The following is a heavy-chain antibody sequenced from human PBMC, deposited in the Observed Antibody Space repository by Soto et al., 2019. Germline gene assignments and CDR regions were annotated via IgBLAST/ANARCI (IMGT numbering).Heavy chain of an antibody. CDR1: GGSFSGYY. Sequence: QVQLQQWGAGLLKPSETLSLTCAVYGGSFSGYYWSWIRQPPGKGLEWIGEINHSGSTNYNPSLKSRVTISVDTSKNRFSLKLRSVTAADTAVYYCARTSGGMDVWCLGTPVTVSS. V-gene: IGHV4-34*01. J-gene: IGHJ6*02. CDR3: ARTSGGMDV. CDR2: INHSGST.